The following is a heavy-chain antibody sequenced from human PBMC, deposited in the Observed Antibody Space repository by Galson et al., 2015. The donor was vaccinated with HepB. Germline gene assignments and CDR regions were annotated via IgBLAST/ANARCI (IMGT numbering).Heavy chain of an antibody. Sequence: SLRLSCAASGFTFSSYWMHWVRQAPGKGLVWVSRINSDGSRTDYADSVKGRFTISRDNAKNTLYLQMNSLRAGDTAVYYCVQEGYRGAAAGIVYWGQGTLVTVSS. CDR3: VQEGYRGAAAGIVY. D-gene: IGHD6-13*01. CDR1: GFTFSSYW. CDR2: INSDGSRT. V-gene: IGHV3-74*01. J-gene: IGHJ4*02.